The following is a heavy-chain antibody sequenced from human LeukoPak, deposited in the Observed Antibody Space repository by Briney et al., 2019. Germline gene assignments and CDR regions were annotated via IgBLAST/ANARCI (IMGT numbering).Heavy chain of an antibody. CDR1: GFTVSGNY. J-gene: IGHJ4*02. Sequence: GGSLRLSCAASGFTVSGNYMTWVRQVSGKGLEWVSVIYSGGSTYYTDSVQGRFSISRDNSQNTLYLQMNSLRAEDTAVYYCAAPLTVVPYWGQGTLVTVSS. CDR3: AAPLTVVPY. D-gene: IGHD4-23*01. CDR2: IYSGGST. V-gene: IGHV3-66*01.